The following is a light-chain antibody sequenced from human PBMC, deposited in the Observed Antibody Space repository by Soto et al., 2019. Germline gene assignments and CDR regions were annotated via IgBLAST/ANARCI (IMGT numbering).Light chain of an antibody. CDR1: QSISKY. V-gene: IGKV1-39*01. Sequence: DIQMTQSPSSLSATVGDRVTITCRASQSISKYLNWYQQKPGKAPDLLIYTTSNLESGVPSRFSGSGSGTDFTLTISSLQPDDFATYYCQHYNSYSEAFGQGTKVDI. CDR2: TTS. J-gene: IGKJ1*01. CDR3: QHYNSYSEA.